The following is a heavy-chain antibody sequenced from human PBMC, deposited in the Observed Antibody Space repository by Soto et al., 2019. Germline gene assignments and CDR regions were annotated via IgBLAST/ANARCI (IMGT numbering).Heavy chain of an antibody. Sequence: ASVKVSCKASGYTFTSYYMHWVRQAPGQGLEWMGIINPSGGSTSYAQKFQGRVTMTRDTSASTVYMELGSLRSEDTAVYYCARSPGHIVATIDYWGQGTLVTVSS. J-gene: IGHJ4*02. V-gene: IGHV1-46*03. CDR3: ARSPGHIVATIDY. D-gene: IGHD5-12*01. CDR2: INPSGGST. CDR1: GYTFTSYY.